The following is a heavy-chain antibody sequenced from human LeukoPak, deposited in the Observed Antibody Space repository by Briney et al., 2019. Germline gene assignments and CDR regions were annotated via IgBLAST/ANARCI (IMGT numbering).Heavy chain of an antibody. CDR1: GFTFDDYA. D-gene: IGHD2-8*02. V-gene: IGHV3-9*01. Sequence: GRSLRLSCAASGFTFDDYAMHWVRQAPGKGLEWVSGISWNSGSIGYADSVKGRFTISRDNAKNSLYLQMSSLRAEDTALYYCAKGDTPSVLGVNYWGQGTLVTVSS. CDR2: ISWNSGSI. CDR3: AKGDTPSVLGVNY. J-gene: IGHJ4*02.